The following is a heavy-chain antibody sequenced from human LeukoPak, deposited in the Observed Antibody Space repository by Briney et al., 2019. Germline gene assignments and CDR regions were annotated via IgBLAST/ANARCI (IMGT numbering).Heavy chain of an antibody. CDR3: ARHGYSYGL. D-gene: IGHD5-18*01. CDR2: IYFSGST. CDR1: GGTVSSGSYY. V-gene: IGHV4-39*01. J-gene: IGHJ4*02. Sequence: SETLSLTCTVSGGTVSSGSYYWGWIRQPPGKGLEWIGSIYFSGSTYYNPSLKSRVTISVDTSKKQFSLKLSSVTAADTAVYYCARHGYSYGLWGQGTLVTVSS.